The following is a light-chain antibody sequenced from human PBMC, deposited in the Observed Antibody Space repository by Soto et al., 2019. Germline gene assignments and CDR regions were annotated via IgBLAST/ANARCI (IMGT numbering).Light chain of an antibody. J-gene: IGLJ3*02. V-gene: IGLV2-14*01. CDR3: NSYTDSSTLV. Sequence: QSVLTQPASVSGSPGQSITVSCTGTSSDVGAYNYVSWYQQHPGKAPKLIIYDVSNRPSGVSNRFSGSKSGNTASLTISGLQAEDEADYYCNSYTDSSTLVFGGGTQLTVL. CDR2: DVS. CDR1: SSDVGAYNY.